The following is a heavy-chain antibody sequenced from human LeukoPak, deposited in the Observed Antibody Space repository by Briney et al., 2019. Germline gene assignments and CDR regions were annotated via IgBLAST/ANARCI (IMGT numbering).Heavy chain of an antibody. CDR2: IYTSGST. D-gene: IGHD6-13*01. CDR3: ARGIGSWCYFAY. V-gene: IGHV4-4*07. CDR1: GGSNNSYY. Sequence: SETLSLTCTVSGGSNNSYYWSWIRQPAGKGLEWIGRIYTSGSTNYNSSLKSRVTMSVDTSKNQFSLKLSSVTAADTAVYYCARGIGSWCYFAYWGQGTLVTVSS. J-gene: IGHJ4*02.